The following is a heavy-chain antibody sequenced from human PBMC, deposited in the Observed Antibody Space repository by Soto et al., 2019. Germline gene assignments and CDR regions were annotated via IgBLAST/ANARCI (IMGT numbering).Heavy chain of an antibody. CDR3: ATMGTPATGLYYFDY. J-gene: IGHJ4*02. Sequence: LSLTCTVSGGSISSCNYYWSCIRQRPGKGLEWIGFISYSGSAYYNPSLKSRVTISVDTSKNQFSLNLSFVTAADTAVYYCATMGTPATGLYYFDYWGQGTLVTVSS. CDR2: ISYSGSA. CDR1: GGSISSCNYY. D-gene: IGHD2-15*01. V-gene: IGHV4-30-4*01.